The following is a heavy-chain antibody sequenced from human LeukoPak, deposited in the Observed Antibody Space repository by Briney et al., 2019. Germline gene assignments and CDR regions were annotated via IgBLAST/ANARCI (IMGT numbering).Heavy chain of an antibody. Sequence: ASVKVSCKASGYTFRGNYIHWLRQAPGQGLEWMGWIDANNGDTKSAPKFQGRVTMSRDTSISTAYMDLSSLSPDDAAVYYCARDLSSVTLYFFDYWGQGTLVTVSS. J-gene: IGHJ4*02. CDR3: ARDLSSVTLYFFDY. CDR2: IDANNGDT. V-gene: IGHV1-2*02. CDR1: GYTFRGNY. D-gene: IGHD4-11*01.